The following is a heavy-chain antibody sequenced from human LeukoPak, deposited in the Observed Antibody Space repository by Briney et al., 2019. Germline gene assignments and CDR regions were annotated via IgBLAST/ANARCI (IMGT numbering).Heavy chain of an antibody. J-gene: IGHJ3*02. CDR1: GGSINLQY. CDR3: ARAGRTSFDAFDI. D-gene: IGHD2-2*01. V-gene: IGHV4-4*07. Sequence: SETLSLTCTVSGGSINLQYWSWIRQPAGKGLEWIGRIFSSGSTNYNPSLKSRVTMSVDTSKNQFSLKLSSVIAADTAVYYCARAGRTSFDAFDIWGQGTRVTVSS. CDR2: IFSSGST.